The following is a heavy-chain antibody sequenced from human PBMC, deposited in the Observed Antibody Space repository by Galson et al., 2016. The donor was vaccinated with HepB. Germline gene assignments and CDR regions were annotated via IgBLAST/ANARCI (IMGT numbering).Heavy chain of an antibody. J-gene: IGHJ4*02. CDR3: ASPPTY. CDR1: GFTLSSYA. CDR2: VSGSGGTT. V-gene: IGHV3-23*01. Sequence: SLRLSCAASGFTLSSYAMSWLSWVRQAPGKGPEWVSVVSGSGGTTYYADSVKGRFTISRDNSKNMVYLQLNSLRAEDTALYYCASPPTYWGRGTLVTVSS.